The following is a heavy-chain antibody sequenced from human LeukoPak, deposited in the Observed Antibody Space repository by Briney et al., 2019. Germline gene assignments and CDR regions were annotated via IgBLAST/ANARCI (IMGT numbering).Heavy chain of an antibody. J-gene: IGHJ5*02. CDR2: MNPHSGKT. CDR3: ARGRTQMAAVLGH. Sequence: GASVPVSCKASGYNVIAFDIHWVRQATGQGLEWMGWMNPHSGKTAYAQKFQGRVTMTRDISINTAYMELSGLRSEDTAVYYCARGRTQMAAVLGHWGQGSLVTVSS. CDR1: GYNVIAFD. D-gene: IGHD5-24*01. V-gene: IGHV1-8*01.